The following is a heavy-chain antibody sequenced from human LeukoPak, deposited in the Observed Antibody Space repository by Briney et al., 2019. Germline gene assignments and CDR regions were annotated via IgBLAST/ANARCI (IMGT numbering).Heavy chain of an antibody. CDR1: GFTFSSYA. D-gene: IGHD3-3*01. Sequence: QTGGSLRLSCAASGFTFSSYAMHWVRQAPGKGLEWVAVISYDGSNKYYADSVKGRFTISRDNSKNTLYLQMNSLRAEDTAVYYCARCESPIFGVADAFDIWGQGTMVTVSS. J-gene: IGHJ3*02. CDR3: ARCESPIFGVADAFDI. CDR2: ISYDGSNK. V-gene: IGHV3-30-3*01.